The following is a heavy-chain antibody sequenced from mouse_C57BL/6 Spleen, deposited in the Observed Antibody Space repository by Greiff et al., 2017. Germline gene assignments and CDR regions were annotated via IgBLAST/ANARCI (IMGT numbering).Heavy chain of an antibody. CDR3: TTWGTVVPLDY. CDR2: IDPENGDT. Sequence: VQLQQSGAELVRPGASVKLSCTASGFNIKDDYMHWVKQRPEQGLEWIGWIDPENGDTEYASKFQGKATITADTSSNTAYLQLSSLTSEDTAVYYGTTWGTVVPLDYWGQGTTLTVSS. D-gene: IGHD1-1*01. J-gene: IGHJ2*01. V-gene: IGHV14-4*01. CDR1: GFNIKDDY.